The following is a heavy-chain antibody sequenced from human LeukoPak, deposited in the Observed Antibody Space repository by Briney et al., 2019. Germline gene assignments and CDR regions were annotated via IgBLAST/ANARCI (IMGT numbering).Heavy chain of an antibody. D-gene: IGHD3-10*01. CDR3: ARDPRVVGGR. CDR2: ISGSGGST. CDR1: GFTFSTYA. Sequence: PGGSLRLSCAASGFTFSTYAMSWVRQAPGKGLEWVSVISGSGGSTYYADSVKGRFTISRDNSKNTLYLQMNSLRAEDTAMYYCARDPRVVGGRWGQGTLVTVTS. J-gene: IGHJ4*02. V-gene: IGHV3-23*01.